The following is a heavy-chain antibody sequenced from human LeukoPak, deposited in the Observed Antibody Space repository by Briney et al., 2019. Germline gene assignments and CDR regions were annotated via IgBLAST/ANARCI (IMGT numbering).Heavy chain of an antibody. Sequence: PGGSLRLSCAASGFTFSSYTMNWDRQAPGKGLEWVSYISGSSSTIYYADSVKGRFTISRDTAKNSLFLQMNSLRAEDTAVYFCARGPYDYVWGSYRYYYFDYWGQGTLVTVSS. J-gene: IGHJ4*02. CDR3: ARGPYDYVWGSYRYYYFDY. CDR2: ISGSSSTI. D-gene: IGHD3-16*02. V-gene: IGHV3-48*01. CDR1: GFTFSSYT.